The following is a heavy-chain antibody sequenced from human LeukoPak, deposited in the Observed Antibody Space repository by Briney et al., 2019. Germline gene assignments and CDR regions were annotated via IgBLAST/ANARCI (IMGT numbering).Heavy chain of an antibody. CDR2: IWSDGSNK. CDR1: GFTFSSYG. V-gene: IGHV3-33*01. J-gene: IGHJ4*02. D-gene: IGHD1-26*01. CDR3: ARGSGSFSGGFDY. Sequence: PGGSLRLSCAASGFTFSSYGMHWVRQTPGKGLEWVAIIWSDGSNKYYADSVKGRFTISRDNPKNTLYLQMNSLRAEDTAVYYCARGSGSFSGGFDYWGQGTLVTVSS.